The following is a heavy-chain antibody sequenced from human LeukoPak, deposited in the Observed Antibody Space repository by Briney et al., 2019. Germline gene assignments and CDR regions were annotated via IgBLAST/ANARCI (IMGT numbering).Heavy chain of an antibody. V-gene: IGHV4-34*01. CDR1: GWSFNDYY. D-gene: IGHD2-2*01. CDR3: ARGQVPAARGYNWFDP. Sequence: SETLSLTCAVYGWSFNDYYWNWLRQPPGKGLEWIGEINSRGDTNYNPSLKSRVTISVDTSKKQFSLRLTSMIAADTALYYCARGQVPAARGYNWFDPWGQGTLVTVSS. J-gene: IGHJ5*02. CDR2: INSRGDT.